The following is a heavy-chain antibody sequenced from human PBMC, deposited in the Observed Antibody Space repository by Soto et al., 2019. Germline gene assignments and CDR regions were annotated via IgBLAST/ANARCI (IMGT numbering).Heavy chain of an antibody. CDR2: ISAYNGNT. CDR3: ASLGKAAAGTRDDYYCMHF. Sequence: ASVKVSCKASGYTFTSYGISWVRQAPGQGLEWMGWISAYNGNTNYAQKLQGRVTMTTDTSTSTAYMELRSLRADDTAVYYCASLGKAAAGTRDDYYCMHFWGQGTMVAVYS. D-gene: IGHD6-13*01. J-gene: IGHJ6*02. V-gene: IGHV1-18*04. CDR1: GYTFTSYG.